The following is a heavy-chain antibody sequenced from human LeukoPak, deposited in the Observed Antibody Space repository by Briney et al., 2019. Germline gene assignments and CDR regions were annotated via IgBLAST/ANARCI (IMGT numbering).Heavy chain of an antibody. CDR1: GGSISSGGYS. D-gene: IGHD3-9*01. V-gene: IGHV4-30-2*02. J-gene: IGHJ4*02. Sequence: SETLSLTCAVSGGSISSGGYSWSWIRQPPGKGLEWIGYIYHSGSTYYNPSLKSRVTISVDRSKNQFSLKLSSVTAADTAVYYCARLGTDYWGQGILVTVSS. CDR3: ARLGTDY. CDR2: IYHSGST.